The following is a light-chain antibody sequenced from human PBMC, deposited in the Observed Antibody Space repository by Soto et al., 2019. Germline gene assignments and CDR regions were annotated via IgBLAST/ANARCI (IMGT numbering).Light chain of an antibody. Sequence: SYELTQPPSVSVAPGQTASISCGGNNIGIKDVYWYQQQPGQAPVLVIYDNRDRPSGIPERFSGSNSGNTATLTISRVEAGDEADYYCQVWDTISDHPVFGGGTKRTVL. V-gene: IGLV3-21*01. CDR1: NIGIKD. CDR3: QVWDTISDHPV. J-gene: IGLJ2*01. CDR2: DNR.